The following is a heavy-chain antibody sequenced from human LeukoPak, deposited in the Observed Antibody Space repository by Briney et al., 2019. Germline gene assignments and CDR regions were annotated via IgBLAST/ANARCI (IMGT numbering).Heavy chain of an antibody. J-gene: IGHJ4*02. CDR3: AAWGPTDYFDY. CDR1: GGTFSSYA. Sequence: ASVKVSCKASGGTFSSYAISWVRQAPGQGLEWMGGIIPIFGTANYAQKFQDRVTMTRNTSISTAYMELSSLRSEDTAVYYCAAWGPTDYFDYWGQGTLVTVSS. CDR2: IIPIFGTA. D-gene: IGHD3-16*01. V-gene: IGHV1-69*05.